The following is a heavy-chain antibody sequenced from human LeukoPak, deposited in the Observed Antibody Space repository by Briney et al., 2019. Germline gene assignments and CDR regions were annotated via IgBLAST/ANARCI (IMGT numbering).Heavy chain of an antibody. V-gene: IGHV3-30-3*01. Sequence: PGGSLRLSCVVSGFTFSSYDMHWVRQAPGKGLEWVAVISDDGSNKHYADSVRGRFTISRDDSQTTLYLQMNSLRVDDTSIYYCARDLFRRFDYWGQGTLVTVSS. CDR3: ARDLFRRFDY. CDR1: GFTFSSYD. J-gene: IGHJ4*02. CDR2: ISDDGSNK.